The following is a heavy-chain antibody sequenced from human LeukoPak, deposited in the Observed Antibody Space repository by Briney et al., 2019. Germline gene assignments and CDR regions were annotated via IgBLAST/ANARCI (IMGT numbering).Heavy chain of an antibody. CDR2: ISGSGGST. CDR1: GFTFNRYA. V-gene: IGHV3-23*01. J-gene: IGHJ4*02. CDR3: AEGFAFGSGGSDYFDY. D-gene: IGHD3-10*01. Sequence: GGSLRLSCAASGFTFNRYAMSWVRQAPGKGLEWVSGISGSGGSTYYADSVKGRFTISRDNSKNTLYLQINSLRAEDTAVYYCAEGFAFGSGGSDYFDYWGQGTLVTVSP.